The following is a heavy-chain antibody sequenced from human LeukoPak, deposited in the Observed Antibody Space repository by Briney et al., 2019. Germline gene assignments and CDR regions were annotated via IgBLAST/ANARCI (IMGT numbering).Heavy chain of an antibody. Sequence: SETLSLTCTVSGGSISTSAYYWGWIRQPPGKGLEWLGSFYSSGTTYYNPSLKSRLTISVDTAKNQFSLNLSSVIAADTAVYYCARQSGGTYQDFDYWGRGILVTVSS. CDR3: ARQSGGTYQDFDY. CDR2: FYSSGTT. CDR1: GGSISTSAYY. D-gene: IGHD1-26*01. V-gene: IGHV4-39*01. J-gene: IGHJ4*02.